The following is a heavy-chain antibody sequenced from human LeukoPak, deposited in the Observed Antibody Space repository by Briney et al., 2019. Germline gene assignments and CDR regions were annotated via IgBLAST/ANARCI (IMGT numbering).Heavy chain of an antibody. CDR2: IYYSGST. J-gene: IGHJ6*03. D-gene: IGHD6-6*01. V-gene: IGHV4-39*07. Sequence: SETLSLTCTVSGGSISSSSYYWGWIRQPPGKGLEWIGSIYYSGSTYYSPSLKSRVTISVDTSKNQFSLKLSSVTAADTAVYYCARSRIAARPLYYYYYMDVWGKGTTVTVSS. CDR3: ARSRIAARPLYYYYYMDV. CDR1: GGSISSSSYY.